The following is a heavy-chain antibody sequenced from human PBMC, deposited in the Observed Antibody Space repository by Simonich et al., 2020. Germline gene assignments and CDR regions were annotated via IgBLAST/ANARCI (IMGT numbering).Heavy chain of an antibody. CDR2: NNPNRGGR. CDR1: GYTFTGYY. CDR3: ASGWDWGFSHMSDY. D-gene: IGHD7-27*01. Sequence: QVQLVQSGAEVKKPGASVKVSCKASGYTFTGYYMHWVRQAPGHGLEGMGRNNPNRGGRNYAQKFQGRVTMTRDTSISTAYMELSRLRSDDTAVYYCASGWDWGFSHMSDYWGQGTLVTVSS. J-gene: IGHJ4*02. V-gene: IGHV1-2*02.